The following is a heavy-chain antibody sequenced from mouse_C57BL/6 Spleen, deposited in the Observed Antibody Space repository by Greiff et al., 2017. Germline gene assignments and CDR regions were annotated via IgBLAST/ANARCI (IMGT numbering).Heavy chain of an antibody. V-gene: IGHV14-4*01. J-gene: IGHJ1*03. CDR2: IDPENGDT. D-gene: IGHD1-1*01. CDR3: TTRDYGSIWYFDV. Sequence: EVQLQQSGAELVRPGASVKLSCTASGFNIKDDYMHWVKQRPEQGLEWIGWIDPENGDTEYASKFQGKATITADTSSNTAYLQLSSLTSEDTAVYYCTTRDYGSIWYFDVWGTGTTVTVSS. CDR1: GFNIKDDY.